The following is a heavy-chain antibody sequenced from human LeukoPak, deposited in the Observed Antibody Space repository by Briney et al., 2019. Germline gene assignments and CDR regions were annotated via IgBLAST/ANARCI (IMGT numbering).Heavy chain of an antibody. V-gene: IGHV5-51*01. CDR1: GSCFTSYW. J-gene: IGHJ4*02. CDR3: ATIAAATADFDY. CDR2: IYPGDSDT. Sequence: GESLQISCKGSGSCFTSYWIGWVRQLPGKGLEWMGIIYPGDSDTRYSPSFQGQVTISADKSISTAYLQWSSLKASDTAMYYCATIAAATADFDYWGQGTLVTVSS. D-gene: IGHD6-13*01.